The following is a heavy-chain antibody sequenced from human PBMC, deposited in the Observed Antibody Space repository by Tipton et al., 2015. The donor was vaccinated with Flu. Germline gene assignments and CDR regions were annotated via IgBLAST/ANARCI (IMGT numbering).Heavy chain of an antibody. CDR1: GDSIISDSHF. CDR3: ARQLHGSGTYSGYFDP. D-gene: IGHD3-10*01. Sequence: LRLSCTVSGDSIISDSHFWSWIRLPAGKGPEWIGRLYYTGRASYNPSLKSRVTMSVDTSKNQFSLRLTSVTAADTAVYYCARQLHGSGTYSGYFDPWGQGTLVTVSS. V-gene: IGHV4-61*02. J-gene: IGHJ5*02. CDR2: LYYTGRA.